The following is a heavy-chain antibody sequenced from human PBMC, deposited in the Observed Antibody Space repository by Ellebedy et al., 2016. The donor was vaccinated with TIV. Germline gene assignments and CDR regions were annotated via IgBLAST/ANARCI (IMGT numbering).Heavy chain of an antibody. Sequence: GESLKISCAASGFIFSNFNMNWVRQAPGKGLEWVSFITNTGSTKQYGDSVKGRFTISRDNARNSLYLQMNSLRAEDTAVYYCARIPRSGGMDVWGQGTTVTVSS. J-gene: IGHJ6*02. CDR3: ARIPRSGGMDV. D-gene: IGHD3-10*01. CDR1: GFIFSNFN. V-gene: IGHV3-48*01. CDR2: ITNTGSTK.